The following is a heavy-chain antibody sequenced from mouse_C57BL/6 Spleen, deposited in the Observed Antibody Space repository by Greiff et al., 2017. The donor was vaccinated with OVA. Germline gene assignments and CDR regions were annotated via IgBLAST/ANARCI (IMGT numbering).Heavy chain of an antibody. CDR1: GFTFSSYA. J-gene: IGHJ3*01. D-gene: IGHD2-5*01. CDR3: AREYSNYVFAY. Sequence: EVKLVESGGGLVKPGGSLKLSCAASGFTFSSYAMSWVRQTPEKRLEWVATISDGGSYTYYPDNVKGRFTISRDNAKNNLYLQMSHLKSEDTAMYYCAREYSNYVFAYWGQGTLVTVSA. V-gene: IGHV5-4*01. CDR2: ISDGGSYT.